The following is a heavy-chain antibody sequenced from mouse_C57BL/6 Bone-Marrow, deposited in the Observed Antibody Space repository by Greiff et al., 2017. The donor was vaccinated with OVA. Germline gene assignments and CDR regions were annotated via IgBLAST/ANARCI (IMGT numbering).Heavy chain of an antibody. CDR3: ARLSYRAYFDV. CDR2: INPNNGGT. J-gene: IGHJ1*03. CDR1: GYTFTDYN. D-gene: IGHD2-12*01. Sequence: VQLKESGPELVKPGASVKIPCKASGYTFTDYNMDWVKQSHGKSLEWIGDINPNNGGTIYNQKFKGKATLTVDKSSSTAYMELRSLTSEDTAVYYCARLSYRAYFDVWGTGTTVTVSS. V-gene: IGHV1-18*01.